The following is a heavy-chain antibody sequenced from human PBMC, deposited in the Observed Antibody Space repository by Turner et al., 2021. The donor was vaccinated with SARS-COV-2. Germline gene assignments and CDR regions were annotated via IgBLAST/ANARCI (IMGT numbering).Heavy chain of an antibody. D-gene: IGHD3-10*01. V-gene: IGHV3-33*01. J-gene: IGHJ4*02. CDR1: GFTFSSYG. Sequence: QVQLVESGGGVVQPGRSLRLSCAASGFTFSSYGMHWVRQAPGKGLEWVAVIWYDGINKYYADSVKGRFTISRDNSKNTLYLQMNSLRAEDTAVYYCARDLFQDYGSGSYRLDYWGQGTLVTVSS. CDR3: ARDLFQDYGSGSYRLDY. CDR2: IWYDGINK.